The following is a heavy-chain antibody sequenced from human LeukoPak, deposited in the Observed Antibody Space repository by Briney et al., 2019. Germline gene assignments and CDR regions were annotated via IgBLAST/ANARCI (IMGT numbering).Heavy chain of an antibody. Sequence: GGSLRLSCAASGFTFSSYGMHWVRQAPGKGLERVAFIRYDGSNKYYADSVKGRFTISRDNSKNTLYLQMNSLRAEDTAVYYCAKGPTNCSGGSCYYFDYWGQGTLVTVSS. V-gene: IGHV3-30*02. CDR2: IRYDGSNK. CDR3: AKGPTNCSGGSCYYFDY. D-gene: IGHD2-15*01. CDR1: GFTFSSYG. J-gene: IGHJ4*02.